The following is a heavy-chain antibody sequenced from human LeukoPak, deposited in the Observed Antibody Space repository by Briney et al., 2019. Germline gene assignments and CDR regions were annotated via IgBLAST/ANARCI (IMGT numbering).Heavy chain of an antibody. D-gene: IGHD6-6*01. CDR2: IYYSGST. Sequence: PSETLSLTCTVSGGSVSGYYWSWIRQPPGKGLEWIGYIYYSGSTNYSPSLKSRVTISVDTSENQFSLKLTSVTAADTAVYYCARDREYSSSGLVWFDPWGHGILVTVSS. J-gene: IGHJ5*02. CDR3: ARDREYSSSGLVWFDP. V-gene: IGHV4-59*02. CDR1: GGSVSGYY.